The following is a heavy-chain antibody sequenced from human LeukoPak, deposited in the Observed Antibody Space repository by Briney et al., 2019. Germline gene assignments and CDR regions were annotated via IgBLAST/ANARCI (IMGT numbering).Heavy chain of an antibody. D-gene: IGHD3-10*01. CDR3: ARYYGSGSYYNEVPYYYNGMDV. J-gene: IGHJ6*02. V-gene: IGHV4-59*08. CDR2: IYYSGST. Sequence: SETLSLTCTVSGGSISSYYWSWIRQPPVKVLEWIGYIYYSGSTNYNPSLKSRVTISVDTSKNQFSLKLSSVTAADTAVYYCARYYGSGSYYNEVPYYYNGMDVWGQGTTVTVSS. CDR1: GGSISSYY.